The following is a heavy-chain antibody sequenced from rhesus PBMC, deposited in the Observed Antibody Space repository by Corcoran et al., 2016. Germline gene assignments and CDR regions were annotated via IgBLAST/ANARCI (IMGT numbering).Heavy chain of an antibody. CDR2: ISYSGST. Sequence: QLQLQESGPGLVKPSETLSLTCAVSGYSISSGYGWSWIRQPPGKVLEWIGYISYSGSTSYNPDLKSRVTISRDTSKNQFSLKLSSVTAADTAVYYCARESGGGLGYWGQGVLVTVSS. CDR3: ARESGGGLGY. CDR1: GYSISSGYG. V-gene: IGHV4-122*02. J-gene: IGHJ4*01. D-gene: IGHD1-44*01.